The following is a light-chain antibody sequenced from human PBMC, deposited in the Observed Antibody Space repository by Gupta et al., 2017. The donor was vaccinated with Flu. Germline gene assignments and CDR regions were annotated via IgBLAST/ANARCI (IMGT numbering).Light chain of an antibody. J-gene: IGKJ5*01. CDR1: QRVSKS. CDR3: QQRCNWLFT. V-gene: IGKV3-11*01. Sequence: SATTRLSPGERAALSSWDSQRVSKSLDCYHQKPGQTARLLIYDASNSFNGVPGRFSGSGSSTEFTLTISSREPEDFAVYYCQQRCNWLFTFGQGTQVEI. CDR2: DAS.